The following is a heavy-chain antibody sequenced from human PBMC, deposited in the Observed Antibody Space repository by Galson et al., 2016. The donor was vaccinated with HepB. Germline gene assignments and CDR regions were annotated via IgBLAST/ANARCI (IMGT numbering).Heavy chain of an antibody. Sequence: SLRLSCAGSGFTFSRYQMSWVRQAPGKGLEWISYIDSSGSNTYYAASVKGRFTISRDNARNSVYLHMNSLTADDTAIYYCVREGSDGSFSQYWGQGTLVTVSS. CDR1: GFTFSRYQ. CDR2: IDSSGSNT. D-gene: IGHD2-15*01. V-gene: IGHV3-48*03. J-gene: IGHJ4*02. CDR3: VREGSDGSFSQY.